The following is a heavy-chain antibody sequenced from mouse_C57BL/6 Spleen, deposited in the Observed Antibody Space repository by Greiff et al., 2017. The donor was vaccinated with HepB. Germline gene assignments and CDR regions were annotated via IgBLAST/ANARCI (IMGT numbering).Heavy chain of an antibody. Sequence: EVHLVESGGGLVKPGGSLKLSCAASGFTFSSYAMSWVRQTPEKRLEWVATISDGGSYTYYPDNVKGRFTISRDNAKNNLYLQMSHLKSEDTAMYYCARDREIYDGYSPFDYWGQGTTLTVSS. CDR3: ARDREIYDGYSPFDY. D-gene: IGHD2-3*01. CDR1: GFTFSSYA. CDR2: ISDGGSYT. J-gene: IGHJ2*01. V-gene: IGHV5-4*01.